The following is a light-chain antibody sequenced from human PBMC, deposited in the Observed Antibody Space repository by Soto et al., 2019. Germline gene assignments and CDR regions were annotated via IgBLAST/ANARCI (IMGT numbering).Light chain of an antibody. J-gene: IGKJ1*01. V-gene: IGKV1-5*03. Sequence: DIQRTQAPSTLSGSVGDRVTITCRASQTICSWLAWYQHKPGKASKLLIYKASTFKSGVPSRFSGSGSGTEFTITISSLQPDDFATYYCQHYNSYSEAFGQGTKVDIK. CDR3: QHYNSYSEA. CDR1: QTICSW. CDR2: KAS.